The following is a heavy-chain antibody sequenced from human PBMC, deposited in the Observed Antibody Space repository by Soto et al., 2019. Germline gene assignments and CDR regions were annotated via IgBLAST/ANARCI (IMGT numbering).Heavy chain of an antibody. J-gene: IGHJ4*02. CDR1: GYTFTSYY. CDR2: INPSGYGT. D-gene: IGHD2-2*01. V-gene: IGHV1-46*01. Sequence: ASVKVSCKASGYTFTSYYMHWVRQAPGQGLELMGIINPSGYGTSYAQKFQGRVTMTRDTSTSTFYMELRSLRSDDTAVYFCARDGVVVPSALYYCDYWGQGTLVTVSS. CDR3: ARDGVVVPSALYYCDY.